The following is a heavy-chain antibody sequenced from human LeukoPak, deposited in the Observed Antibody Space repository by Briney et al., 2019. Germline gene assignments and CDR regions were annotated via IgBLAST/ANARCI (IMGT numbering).Heavy chain of an antibody. J-gene: IGHJ6*03. CDR1: GFTFSSYS. V-gene: IGHV3-21*01. Sequence: GSLRLSCAVSGFTFSSYSMNWVRQAPGKGLEWVSSISSISSYIYYADSVKGRFTISRDNAKNSLYMQMNSLRAEDTAVYYCARVVATGAMGLLYYYMDVWGKGTTVTVSS. CDR2: ISSISSYI. CDR3: ARVVATGAMGLLYYYMDV. D-gene: IGHD5-12*01.